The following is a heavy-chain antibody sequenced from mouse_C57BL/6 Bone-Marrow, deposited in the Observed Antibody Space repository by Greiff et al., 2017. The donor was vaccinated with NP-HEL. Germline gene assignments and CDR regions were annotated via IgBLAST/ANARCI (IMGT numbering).Heavy chain of an antibody. D-gene: IGHD1-1*01. CDR1: GYTFTDYN. Sequence: EVQLQQSGPELVKPGASVKMSCKASGYTFTDYNMHWVKQSHGKSLEWIGYINPNNGGTSYNQKFKGKATLTVNKSSSTAYMELRSLTSEDSAVYYCASYYGGTYWYFDVWGTGTTVTVSS. J-gene: IGHJ1*03. CDR2: INPNNGGT. V-gene: IGHV1-22*01. CDR3: ASYYGGTYWYFDV.